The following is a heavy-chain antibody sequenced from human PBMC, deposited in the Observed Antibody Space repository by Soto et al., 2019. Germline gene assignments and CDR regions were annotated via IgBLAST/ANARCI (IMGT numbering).Heavy chain of an antibody. D-gene: IGHD1-26*01. V-gene: IGHV1-24*01. CDR3: ATGFPQWELLQY. CDR1: GYTLSELF. CDR2: FDPEDGNT. Sequence: QVQLVQSGAEVKKPGASVKVSCKVSGYTLSELFVHWLRQAPGKGLEWLGGFDPEDGNTIYAQNFRGRVTMTDDTSTDTAHMELSSLRSDDTAVYYCATGFPQWELLQYWGQGTLLTVSS. J-gene: IGHJ4*02.